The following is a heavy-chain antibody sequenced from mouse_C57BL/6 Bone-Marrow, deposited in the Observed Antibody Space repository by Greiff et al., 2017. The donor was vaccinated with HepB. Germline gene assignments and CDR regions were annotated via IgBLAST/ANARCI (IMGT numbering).Heavy chain of an antibody. CDR1: GFTFSSYG. CDR3: ARAADYSNYGAY. J-gene: IGHJ3*01. Sequence: EVKLQESGGDLVKPGGSLKLSCAASGFTFSSYGMSWVRQTPDKRLEWVATISSGGSYTYYPDSVKGRFTISRDNAKNTLYLQMSSLKSEDTAMYYCARAADYSNYGAYWGQGTLVTVSA. D-gene: IGHD2-5*01. CDR2: ISSGGSYT. V-gene: IGHV5-6*01.